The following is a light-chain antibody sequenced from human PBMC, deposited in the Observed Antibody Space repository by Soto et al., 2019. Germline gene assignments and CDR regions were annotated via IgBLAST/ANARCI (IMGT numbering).Light chain of an antibody. CDR3: QQFGSSIS. V-gene: IGKV3-20*01. CDR1: QSVSSSY. CDR2: GAS. J-gene: IGKJ4*01. Sequence: EIVLTQSPGTLSLSPGERATLSCRASQSVSSSYLAWYQQEPGQAPRLLIYGASSRATDITDRFSGSGSGPDFTLTISRRDAEVFAVYSCQQFGSSISFGGGPKVEI.